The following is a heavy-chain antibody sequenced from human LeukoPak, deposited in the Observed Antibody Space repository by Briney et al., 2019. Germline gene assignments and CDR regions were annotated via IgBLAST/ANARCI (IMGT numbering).Heavy chain of an antibody. CDR3: GRWWGGSSCFYIDL. Sequence: GGSLRLSCAASGFTFSDYYMSWIRQTPGKGLEWISYITSSGGHIYYADSVKGRFTISRDNANNSLYLDMHRLTADDTADYFCGRWWGGSSCFYIDLWGQGTLVIVSS. V-gene: IGHV3-11*01. CDR1: GFTFSDYY. D-gene: IGHD6-13*01. J-gene: IGHJ4*02. CDR2: ITSSGGHI.